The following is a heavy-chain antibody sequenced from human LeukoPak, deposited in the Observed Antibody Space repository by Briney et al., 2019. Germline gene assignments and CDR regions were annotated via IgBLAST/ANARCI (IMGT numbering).Heavy chain of an antibody. CDR2: LKNKTDDVTT. Sequence: PGGSLTLLCTVCGFLFSNSWMLCPRQSTGRGREWVGHLKNKTDDVTTDYAAPVKGRFTISRDDSKNTLYLQMNSLKTEDTAVYYCTTDGLGSLLRYFDWTVSAGDYWGQGTLVTVSS. D-gene: IGHD3-9*01. CDR1: GFLFSNSW. J-gene: IGHJ4*02. CDR3: TTDGLGSLLRYFDWTVSAGDY. V-gene: IGHV3-15*07.